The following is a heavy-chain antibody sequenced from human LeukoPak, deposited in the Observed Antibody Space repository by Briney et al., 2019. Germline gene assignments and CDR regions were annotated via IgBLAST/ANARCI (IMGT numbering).Heavy chain of an antibody. J-gene: IGHJ3*02. Sequence: GGSLRLSCAASGFTFSNGWMSWVRQAPGKGLEWVANIKQDGSEKYYVDSVKGRFTISRDNAKNSLYLQMNSLRAEDTAVYYCASDNHDAFDIWGQGTMVTVSS. V-gene: IGHV3-7*01. CDR1: GFTFSNGW. CDR3: ASDNHDAFDI. CDR2: IKQDGSEK.